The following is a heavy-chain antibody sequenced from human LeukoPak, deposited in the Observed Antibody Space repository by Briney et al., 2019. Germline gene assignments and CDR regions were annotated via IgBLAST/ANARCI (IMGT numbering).Heavy chain of an antibody. V-gene: IGHV1-18*01. Sequence: ASVKVSCKASGYTFTSYDINWVRQATGQGLEWMGWISAYNGNTNYAQKLQGRVTMTTDTSTSTAYMELRSLRSDDTAVYYCARDYGSGIWYYYYYMDVWGKGTTVTVSS. J-gene: IGHJ6*03. CDR1: GYTFTSYD. D-gene: IGHD3-10*01. CDR3: ARDYGSGIWYYYYYMDV. CDR2: ISAYNGNT.